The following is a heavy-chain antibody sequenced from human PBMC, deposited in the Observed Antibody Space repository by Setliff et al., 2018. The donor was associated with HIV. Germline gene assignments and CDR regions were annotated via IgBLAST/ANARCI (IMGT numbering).Heavy chain of an antibody. V-gene: IGHV1-3*01. CDR1: GYTFTSYA. Sequence: ASVKVSCKASGYTFTSYAMHWVRQAPGQRLEWMGWINAGNGNTKYSQKFQGRVTITRDTSASTAYMELSSLRSEDTAGYYCASGYGSGSYPGDWGQGTLVTVSS. CDR3: ASGYGSGSYPGD. CDR2: INAGNGNT. J-gene: IGHJ4*02. D-gene: IGHD3-10*01.